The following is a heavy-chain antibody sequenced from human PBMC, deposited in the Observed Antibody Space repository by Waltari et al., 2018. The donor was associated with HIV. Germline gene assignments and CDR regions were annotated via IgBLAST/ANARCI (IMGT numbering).Heavy chain of an antibody. J-gene: IGHJ6*02. V-gene: IGHV3-23*01. CDR1: GFTFSSYA. Sequence: EVQLLESGGGLVQPGGSLRLSCAASGFTFSSYAMSWVRQAPGKGLEWVSAISGSGGSTYYADSVKGRFTISRDNSKNTLYLQMNSLRAEDTAVYDCAKDSGYQLLDHNLNYYGMDVWGQGTTVTVSS. CDR3: AKDSGYQLLDHNLNYYGMDV. CDR2: ISGSGGST. D-gene: IGHD2-2*01.